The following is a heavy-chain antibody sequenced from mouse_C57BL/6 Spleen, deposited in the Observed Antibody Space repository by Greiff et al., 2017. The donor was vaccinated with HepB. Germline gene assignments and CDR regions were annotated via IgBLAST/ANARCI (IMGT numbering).Heavy chain of an antibody. CDR1: GYTFTDYY. V-gene: IGHV1-19*01. Sequence: EVQLQQSGPVLVKPGASVKMSCKASGYTFTDYYMNWVKQSHGKSLEWIGVINPYNGGTSYNQKFKGKATLTVDKSSSTAYMELNSLTSEDSAVYYCAREGDDYGYFDYWGQGTTLTVSS. J-gene: IGHJ2*01. CDR3: AREGDDYGYFDY. CDR2: INPYNGGT. D-gene: IGHD2-4*01.